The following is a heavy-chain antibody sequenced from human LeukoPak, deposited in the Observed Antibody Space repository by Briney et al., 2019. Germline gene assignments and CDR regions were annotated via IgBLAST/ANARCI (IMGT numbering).Heavy chain of an antibody. J-gene: IGHJ6*04. CDR3: ARDPTPLLGGMDV. Sequence: GGSLRLSCAASGFTFNSYSMNWVRQAPGKGLEWVSSISSSSSYIYYADSLKGRFTISRDNAKNSLYLQMNSLRAEDTAVYYCARDPTPLLGGMDVWGKGTTVTVSS. CDR1: GFTFNSYS. V-gene: IGHV3-21*01. CDR2: ISSSSSYI. D-gene: IGHD2-21*01.